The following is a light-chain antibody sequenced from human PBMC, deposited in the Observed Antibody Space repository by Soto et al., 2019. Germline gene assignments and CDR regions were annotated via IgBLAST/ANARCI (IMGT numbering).Light chain of an antibody. CDR2: DAY. V-gene: IGKV1-33*01. Sequence: DIQMTQSPSSLYASVGDRVTITCQASQDITNYLNWYQQKAGKAPKLLIYDAYNLESGVPSRFSGSGSGTAFTFTISSLQPEDFATYYCQHYNNLVWTFGQGTKVEIK. CDR1: QDITNY. CDR3: QHYNNLVWT. J-gene: IGKJ1*01.